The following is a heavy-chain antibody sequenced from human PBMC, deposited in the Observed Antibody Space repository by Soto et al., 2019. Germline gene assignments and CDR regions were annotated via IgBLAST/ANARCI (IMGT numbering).Heavy chain of an antibody. D-gene: IGHD5-18*01. V-gene: IGHV3-74*01. CDR3: GRGGSDSPMAPGY. J-gene: IGHJ4*02. CDR1: GFTLSSYW. Sequence: LRLSCAASGFTLSSYWMHWVRQAPGTGLVWVSRINPDGSATNYADSVKGRFTISTGNAKNTLYLQMNSLRAEDTAVFYCGRGGSDSPMAPGYWGQGTLVTVSS. CDR2: INPDGSAT.